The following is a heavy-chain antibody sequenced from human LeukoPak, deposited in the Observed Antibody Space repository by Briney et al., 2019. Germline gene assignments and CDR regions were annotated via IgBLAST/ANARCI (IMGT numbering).Heavy chain of an antibody. D-gene: IGHD7-27*01. V-gene: IGHV4-59*08. CDR1: GGSISSYY. CDR3: ARGWGYFDY. Sequence: PSETLSLTCTVSGGSISSYYWSWIRQPPGKGLEWMGYIYYSGSTNYNPSLKSRVTISVDTSKNQFSLRLSSVTAADTAVYYCARGWGYFDYWGQGTLVTVSS. CDR2: IYYSGST. J-gene: IGHJ4*02.